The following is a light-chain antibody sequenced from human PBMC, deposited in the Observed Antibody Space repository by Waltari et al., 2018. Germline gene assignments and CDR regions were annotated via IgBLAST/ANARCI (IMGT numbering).Light chain of an antibody. J-gene: IGLJ1*01. CDR2: RNN. CDR3: ASWDDSHYV. CDR1: NANLGSNY. Sequence: ISCSGSNANLGSNYLYWYQQLPGTAPKLLIYRNNQRPSGVPDRFSASKSGTSASLANDGLRSEDEAIYYCASWDDSHYVFGPGTQVTVL. V-gene: IGLV1-47*01.